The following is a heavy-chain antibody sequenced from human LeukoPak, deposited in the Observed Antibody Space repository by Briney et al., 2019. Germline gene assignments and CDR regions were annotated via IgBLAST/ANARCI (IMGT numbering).Heavy chain of an antibody. V-gene: IGHV3-NL1*01. Sequence: GGSLRLSCAASGFTFSSHGMHWVRQAPGKGLEWVSVIYGGSSTYYADSVKGRFTISRDTSKNTLNLQMNSLRVEDTAVYYCATWPGAWYGEDSWGQGTLVTVSS. CDR1: GFTFSSHG. CDR2: IYGGSST. CDR3: ATWPGAWYGEDS. J-gene: IGHJ4*02. D-gene: IGHD3-10*01.